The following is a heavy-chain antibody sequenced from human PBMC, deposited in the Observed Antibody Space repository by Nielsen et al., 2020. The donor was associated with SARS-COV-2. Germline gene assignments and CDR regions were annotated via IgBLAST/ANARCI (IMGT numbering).Heavy chain of an antibody. CDR1: GFTFSNFA. CDR3: TRRVAGGTMDV. V-gene: IGHV3-23*01. Sequence: GSLKISCAASGFTFSNFAMNWVRQAPGKGLEWVSTIGVSGGGTYYADSLKGRFTISRDNSKNTLHLQMNSLGADDTAIYYCTRRVAGGTMDVWGQGTTVTVSS. J-gene: IGHJ6*02. CDR2: IGVSGGGT. D-gene: IGHD6-19*01.